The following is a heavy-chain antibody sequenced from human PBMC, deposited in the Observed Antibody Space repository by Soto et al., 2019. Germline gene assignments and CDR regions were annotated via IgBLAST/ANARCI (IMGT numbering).Heavy chain of an antibody. CDR2: ISYDGSDK. Sequence: PGGSLRLSCAASGFTFSSYGMHWVRQAPGKGLEWVAVISYDGSDKYYADSVKGRFTISRDNSNNTLYLQMNSLRAEDTAVYYCAKDGVSGWPFDPWGQGTLVTVSS. V-gene: IGHV3-30*18. D-gene: IGHD6-19*01. CDR3: AKDGVSGWPFDP. CDR1: GFTFSSYG. J-gene: IGHJ5*02.